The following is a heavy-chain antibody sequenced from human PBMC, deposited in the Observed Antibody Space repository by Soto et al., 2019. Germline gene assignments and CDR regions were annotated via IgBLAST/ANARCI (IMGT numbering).Heavy chain of an antibody. D-gene: IGHD2-21*02. J-gene: IGHJ4*02. V-gene: IGHV1-46*01. CDR3: ARDHVCGGDCYSGLFIAY. Sequence: GASVKVSCKASGYTFTSYYMHWVRQAPGQGLEWMGIINPSGGSTSYAQKFQGRVTMTRDTSTSTVYMELSSLRSEDTAVYYCARDHVCGGDCYSGLFIAYWGQGTLVTVSS. CDR1: GYTFTSYY. CDR2: INPSGGST.